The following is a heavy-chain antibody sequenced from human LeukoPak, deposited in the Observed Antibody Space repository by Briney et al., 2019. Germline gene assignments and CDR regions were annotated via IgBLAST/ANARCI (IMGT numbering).Heavy chain of an antibody. CDR2: INHSGST. Sequence: KPSETLSLTCAVYGGSFSGYYWSWLRQPPGKGLEWIGEINHSGSTNYNPSLKSRVTISVDTSKNQFSLKLSSVTAADTAVYYCARLSPVDTAMVPWGYFDYWGQGTLVTVSS. D-gene: IGHD5-18*01. V-gene: IGHV4-34*01. CDR1: GGSFSGYY. J-gene: IGHJ4*02. CDR3: ARLSPVDTAMVPWGYFDY.